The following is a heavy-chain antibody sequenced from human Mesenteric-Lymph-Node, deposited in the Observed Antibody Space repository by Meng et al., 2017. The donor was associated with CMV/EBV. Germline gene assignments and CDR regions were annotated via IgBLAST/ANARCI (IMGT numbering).Heavy chain of an antibody. CDR3: ARRRDGYNSGVDY. Sequence: GESLKISCVVSGFTFNDYSMHWVRQAPGKGLEWVAVISYDRSNKYYADSVKGRFTISRDNSKNRLYLQMNSLRPEDTAVYYCARRRDGYNSGVDYWGQGTLVTVSS. CDR2: ISYDRSNK. CDR1: GFTFNDYS. V-gene: IGHV3-30-3*01. J-gene: IGHJ4*02. D-gene: IGHD5-24*01.